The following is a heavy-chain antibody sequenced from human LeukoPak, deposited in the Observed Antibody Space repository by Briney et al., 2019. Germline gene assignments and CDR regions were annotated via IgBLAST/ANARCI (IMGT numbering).Heavy chain of an antibody. CDR2: IYYSGST. D-gene: IGHD2-15*01. CDR3: ASCSGGSCYYDY. Sequence: GSLRLSCAASGFTFSSYSMNWVRQAPGKGLEWIGYIYYSGSTNYNPSLKSRVTISVDTSKNQFSLKLSSVTAADTAVYYCASCSGGSCYYDYWGQGTLVTVSP. V-gene: IGHV4-59*01. CDR1: GFTFSSYS. J-gene: IGHJ4*02.